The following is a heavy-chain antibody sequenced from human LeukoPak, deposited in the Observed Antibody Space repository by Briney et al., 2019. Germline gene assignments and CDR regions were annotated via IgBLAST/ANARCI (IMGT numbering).Heavy chain of an antibody. D-gene: IGHD1-20*01. CDR2: IYSGGST. J-gene: IGHJ4*02. V-gene: IGHV3-53*05. CDR3: AKLSSPYNWNDFDY. Sequence: GGSLRLSCAASGFTVSSNYMSWVRQAPGKGLEWVSVIYSGGSTYYADSVKGRFTISRDNSKNTLYLQMNSLRAEDTAVYYCAKLSSPYNWNDFDYWGQGTLVTVSS. CDR1: GFTVSSNY.